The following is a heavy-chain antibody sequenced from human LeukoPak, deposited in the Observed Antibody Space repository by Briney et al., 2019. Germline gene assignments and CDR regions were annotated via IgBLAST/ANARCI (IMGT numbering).Heavy chain of an antibody. CDR2: IYSGGST. J-gene: IGHJ3*02. D-gene: IGHD3-10*01. CDR1: GFTVSSNY. Sequence: GGSLRLSCAASGFTVSSNYMSWVRQAPGKGLEWVSDIYSGGSTYYADSVKGRFTISRDNSKNTLYLQMNSLRAEDTAVYYCARYGSGSYLDDAFDIWGQRTMVTVSS. V-gene: IGHV3-53*01. CDR3: ARYGSGSYLDDAFDI.